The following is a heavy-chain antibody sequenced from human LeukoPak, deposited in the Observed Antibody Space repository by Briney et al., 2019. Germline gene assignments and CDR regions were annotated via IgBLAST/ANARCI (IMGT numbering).Heavy chain of an antibody. Sequence: GESLKISCKGSGFSFSDYWIGWVRQMPGKGLEWMGIIYPGDSNTRYSPSFQGQVTISADKSISTAYLQWSSLKASDTAMYYCARFAYGSDYFPGHYWGQGTLVTVSS. V-gene: IGHV5-51*01. CDR1: GFSFSDYW. D-gene: IGHD3-22*01. CDR2: IYPGDSNT. J-gene: IGHJ4*02. CDR3: ARFAYGSDYFPGHY.